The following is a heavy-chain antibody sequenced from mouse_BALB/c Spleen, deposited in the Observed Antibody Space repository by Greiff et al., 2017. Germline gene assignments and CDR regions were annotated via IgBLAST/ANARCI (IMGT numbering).Heavy chain of an antibody. CDR1: GYTFTDYA. CDR3: AREGMIPGIAMDY. CDR2: ISTYYGDA. J-gene: IGHJ4*01. V-gene: IGHV1S137*01. D-gene: IGHD2-4*01. Sequence: QVQLQQSGAELVRPGVSVKISCKGSGYTFTDYAMHWVKQSHAKSLEWIGVISTYYGDASYNQKFKGKATMTVDKSSSTAYMELARLTSEDSAIYYCAREGMIPGIAMDYWGQGTSVTVSS.